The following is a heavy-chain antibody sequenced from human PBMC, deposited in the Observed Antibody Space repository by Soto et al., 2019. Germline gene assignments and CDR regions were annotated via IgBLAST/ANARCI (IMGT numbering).Heavy chain of an antibody. J-gene: IGHJ4*02. CDR2: ISGSGGST. D-gene: IGHD1-26*01. Sequence: EVQLLESGGGLVQAGGSLRLSCSASGFSFSTYAMSWVRQAPGKGLEWVSAISGSGGSTYYADYVKGRFTISRDNSKNTLYLQMNSLRAEDTAVYYCAKNWDTTFSASSHWGQGTLVTVSS. CDR3: AKNWDTTFSASSH. V-gene: IGHV3-23*01. CDR1: GFSFSTYA.